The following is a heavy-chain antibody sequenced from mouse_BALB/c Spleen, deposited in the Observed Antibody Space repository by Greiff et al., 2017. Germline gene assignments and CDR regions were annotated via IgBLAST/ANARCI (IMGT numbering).Heavy chain of an antibody. CDR3: ASPYYRYDETCAY. V-gene: IGHV1-77*01. CDR1: GYTFTDYV. D-gene: IGHD2-14*01. J-gene: IGHJ3*01. Sequence: QVQLQQSGPELVKPGASVKMSCKASGYTFTDYVISWVKQRTGQGLEWIGEIYPGSGSTYYNEKFKGKATLTADKSSNTAYMQLSSLTSEDSAVYFCASPYYRYDETCAYWGQGTLVTVSA. CDR2: IYPGSGST.